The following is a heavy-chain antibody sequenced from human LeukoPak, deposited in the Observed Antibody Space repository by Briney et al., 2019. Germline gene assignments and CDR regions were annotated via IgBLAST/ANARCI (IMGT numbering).Heavy chain of an antibody. D-gene: IGHD1-26*01. CDR3: ARRLLVGTTVRPYFDY. Sequence: GGSLRLSCAASGFTFSTSAISWVRQAPGEGLQWVSTLTGGDGGTYYADSVKGRFTISRDYSKHTVYLEMNSLRAEDTAVYYCARRLLVGTTVRPYFDYWGQGTLVTVSS. V-gene: IGHV3-23*01. CDR2: LTGGDGGT. CDR1: GFTFSTSA. J-gene: IGHJ4*02.